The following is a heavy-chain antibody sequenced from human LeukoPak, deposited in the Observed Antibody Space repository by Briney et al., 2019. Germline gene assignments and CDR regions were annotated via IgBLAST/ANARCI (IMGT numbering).Heavy chain of an antibody. CDR2: ISYDGSIK. J-gene: IGHJ4*02. CDR3: ARALGYSSSWYYFYY. V-gene: IGHV3-30*04. D-gene: IGHD6-13*01. Sequence: GRSLRLSCAASGFTFRSYAVHWVPQAPGKGLEGVTVISYDGSIKYYADSVKGRFTFSRDNSKHKLYLQMNSLRGEDTAVYYCARALGYSSSWYYFYYWGQEALLTASS. CDR1: GFTFRSYA.